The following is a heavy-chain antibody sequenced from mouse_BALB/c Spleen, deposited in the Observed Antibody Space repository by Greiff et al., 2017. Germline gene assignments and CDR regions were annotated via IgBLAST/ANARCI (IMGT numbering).Heavy chain of an antibody. CDR2: ISSGGSYT. V-gene: IGHV5-6*01. D-gene: IGHD4-1*01. CDR1: GFTFSSYS. CDR3: ARGLGRGFAY. Sequence: EVKLQESGGDLVKPGGSLKLSCAASGFTFSSYSMSWVRQTPDKRLEWVATISSGGSYTYYPDSVKGRFTISRDNAKNTLYLQMSSLKSEDTAMYYCARGLGRGFAYWGQGTLVTVSA. J-gene: IGHJ3*01.